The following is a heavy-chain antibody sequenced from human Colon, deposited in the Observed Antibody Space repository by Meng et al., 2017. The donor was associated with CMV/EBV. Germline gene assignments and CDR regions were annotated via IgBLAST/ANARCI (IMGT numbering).Heavy chain of an antibody. V-gene: IGHV3-9*01. D-gene: IGHD2-15*01. J-gene: IGHJ4*02. CDR3: VKDMKAYCSGGGCYGTSMDY. CDR1: GFTFDDYA. CDR2: ISWSSGRI. Sequence: SLKISCAAFGFTFDDYAMHWVRQAPGKGLEWVSGISWSSGRIGYTDSVKGRFTISRDNAKNSLHLQMNSLRVEDTALYYCVKDMKAYCSGGGCYGTSMDYWGQGTLVTVSS.